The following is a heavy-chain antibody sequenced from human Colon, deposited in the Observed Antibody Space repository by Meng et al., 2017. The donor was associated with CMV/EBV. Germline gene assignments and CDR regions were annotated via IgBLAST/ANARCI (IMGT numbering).Heavy chain of an antibody. CDR2: ITGESNSI. D-gene: IGHD1/OR15-1a*01. J-gene: IGHJ5*02. CDR3: ARARGTTPGMNWFDP. CDR1: GFTFTSYE. Sequence: GGSLRLSCAASGFTFTSYEMNWVRQAPGKGLEWLSYITGESNSIYYADSVKGRFTISRDNAKNSLYLQMNSLRDEDTAVYYCARARGTTPGMNWFDPWGQGTLVTVSS. V-gene: IGHV3-48*03.